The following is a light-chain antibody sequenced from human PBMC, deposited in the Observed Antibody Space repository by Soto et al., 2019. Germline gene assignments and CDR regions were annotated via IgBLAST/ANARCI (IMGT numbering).Light chain of an antibody. CDR1: QSVSSSY. J-gene: IGKJ1*01. V-gene: IGKV3-20*01. CDR2: GAS. Sequence: EIVLTQSPGPLSSSPGERATLSCRASQSVSSSYLAWYQQKPGQAPRLLIYGASSRATGIPDRFSGSGSGTDFTLTISRLEPEDFGVYYCQQYGSSPGGTFGQGTKVEIK. CDR3: QQYGSSPGGT.